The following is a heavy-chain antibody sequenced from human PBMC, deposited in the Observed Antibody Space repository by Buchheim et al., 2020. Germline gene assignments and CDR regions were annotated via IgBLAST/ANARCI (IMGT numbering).Heavy chain of an antibody. V-gene: IGHV3-48*04. CDR2: ISSSSSTI. Sequence: EVQLVESGGGLVQPGGSLRLSCAASGFTFSSYSMNWVRQAPGKGLEWVSYISSSSSTIYYVASVKGRFTISRDNAKNSLSLQMNSLRAEDTAVYYCARDSTYNSSWYIGAFDIWGQGT. CDR1: GFTFSSYS. CDR3: ARDSTYNSSWYIGAFDI. D-gene: IGHD6-13*01. J-gene: IGHJ3*02.